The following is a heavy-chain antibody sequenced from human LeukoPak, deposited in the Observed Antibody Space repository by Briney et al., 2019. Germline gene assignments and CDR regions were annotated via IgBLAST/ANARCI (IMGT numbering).Heavy chain of an antibody. CDR1: GFTFSSYS. Sequence: GGSLRLSCAASGFTFSSYSMNWVRQAPGKGLEGVSYISSSSSTIYYAASVKGRFTISRDNAKNSLYLQMNSLRAEDTAVYYCARDRGKTGIAAAGYFAYWGQGTLVTVSS. D-gene: IGHD6-13*01. J-gene: IGHJ4*02. V-gene: IGHV3-48*04. CDR2: ISSSSSTI. CDR3: ARDRGKTGIAAAGYFAY.